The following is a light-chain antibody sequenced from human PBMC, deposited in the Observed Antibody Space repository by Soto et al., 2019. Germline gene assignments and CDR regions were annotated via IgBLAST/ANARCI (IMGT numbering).Light chain of an antibody. V-gene: IGLV2-14*03. Sequence: QSALTQPASVSGSPGQSITISCTGTSSDVGAYDYVSWYQQHPDKAPELMIYEVSNRPSGVSIRFSGSKSGNTASLTISGLQPEDEADYYCSSYTTVSTLIFGGGTKLTVL. CDR3: SSYTTVSTLI. J-gene: IGLJ2*01. CDR1: SSDVGAYDY. CDR2: EVS.